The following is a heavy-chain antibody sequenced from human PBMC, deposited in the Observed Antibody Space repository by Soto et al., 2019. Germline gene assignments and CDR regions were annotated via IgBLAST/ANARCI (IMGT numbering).Heavy chain of an antibody. Sequence: QVQLQESGPGLVKPSGTLSLTCAVSGGSISSSNWWSWVRQPPGKGLEWIGEIYHSGSTNYNPSRQRRVTISVDKSKNQFSLKLSAVTAADTAVYYCARGQVLLWFGEANYYYYGMDVWGQGTTVTVSS. CDR3: ARGQVLLWFGEANYYYYGMDV. CDR2: IYHSGST. D-gene: IGHD3-10*01. V-gene: IGHV4-4*02. CDR1: GGSISSSNW. J-gene: IGHJ6*02.